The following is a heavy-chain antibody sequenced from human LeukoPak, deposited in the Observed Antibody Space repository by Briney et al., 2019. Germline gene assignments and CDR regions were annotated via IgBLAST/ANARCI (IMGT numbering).Heavy chain of an antibody. CDR2: IKQDGSEK. CDR3: ARDRRLALLPAAMGWFDP. V-gene: IGHV3-7*01. J-gene: IGHJ5*02. Sequence: GGSLRLSCAASAFTFSSYWMSWVRQAPGKGLEWVANIKQDGSEKYYVDSVKGRFTISRDNAKNSLYLQMNSLRAEDTAVYYCARDRRLALLPAAMGWFDPWGQGTLVTVSS. CDR1: AFTFSSYW. D-gene: IGHD2-2*01.